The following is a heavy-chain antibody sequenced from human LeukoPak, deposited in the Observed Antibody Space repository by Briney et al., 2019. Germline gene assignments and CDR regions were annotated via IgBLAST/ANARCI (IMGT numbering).Heavy chain of an antibody. CDR3: AKGGASEWYSSSWYLNY. Sequence: GGSLRLSCAASGFTFSRYGLHWVRQAPGKGLEWVSFISYDGRNKYYADSVKGRFTISGDISKNTLYLQMSSLRTEDTAVYYCAKGGASEWYSSSWYLNYWGQGSLVTVSS. CDR1: GFTFSRYG. V-gene: IGHV3-30*18. J-gene: IGHJ4*02. D-gene: IGHD6-13*01. CDR2: ISYDGRNK.